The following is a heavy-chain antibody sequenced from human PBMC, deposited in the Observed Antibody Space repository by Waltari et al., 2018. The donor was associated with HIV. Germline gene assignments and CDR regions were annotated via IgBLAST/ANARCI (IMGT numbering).Heavy chain of an antibody. D-gene: IGHD2-15*01. CDR2: RNPSGKST. CDR1: GYTFISYY. J-gene: IGHJ4*02. CDR3: ARAPCSGGSCRLFDY. Sequence: QVQLVQSGAEVKKPGASVKVSCKASGYTFISYYMHWVRQAPGQGLEWMGRRNPSGKSTGYVQRFQGRRTMPRETTRGTVYMELSSLRSDDTGVYYWARAPCSGGSCRLFDYWGQGSLVTVSS. V-gene: IGHV1-46*01.